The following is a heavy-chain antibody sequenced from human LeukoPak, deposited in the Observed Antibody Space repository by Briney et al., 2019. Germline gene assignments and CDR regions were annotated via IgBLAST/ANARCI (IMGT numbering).Heavy chain of an antibody. J-gene: IGHJ5*02. D-gene: IGHD2-2*01. CDR1: GGTFSSYA. CDR2: IIPIFGTA. CDR3: ARGPGYCSSTSCPASPFDP. Sequence: ASVKVSCKASGGTFSSYAISWVRQAPGQGLEWMGRIIPIFGTANYAQKFQGRVTITTDESTSTAYMELSSLRSEDTAVYYCARGPGYCSSTSCPASPFDPWGQGTLVTVSS. V-gene: IGHV1-69*05.